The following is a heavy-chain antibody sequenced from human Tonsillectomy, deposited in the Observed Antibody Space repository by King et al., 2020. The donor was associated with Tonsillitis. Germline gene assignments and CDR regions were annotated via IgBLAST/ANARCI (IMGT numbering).Heavy chain of an antibody. CDR1: GYTFIGHY. CDR2: INPHNGVT. D-gene: IGHD5-24*01. CDR3: GRPRKGYTLGGMDV. Sequence: VQLVESGAEVKKPGASVRVSCKASGYTFIGHYMHWVRQAPGQGLEWMGWINPHNGVTNYAQRFQGRVTMTRDTSISTAYMELSRLRSDDTAAYYCGRPRKGYTLGGMDVWGPGTTVTVSS. J-gene: IGHJ6*02. V-gene: IGHV1-2*02.